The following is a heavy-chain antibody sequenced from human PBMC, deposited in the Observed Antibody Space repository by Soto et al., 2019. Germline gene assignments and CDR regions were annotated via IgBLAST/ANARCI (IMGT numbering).Heavy chain of an antibody. Sequence: EVQLLDSGGGLVQPGGSLRLSCAASGFTFSSFAMSWVRQAPGKGLEWVSLITISGSTTYYADSVKGRFTIPRDNDKTPLYMQMNSLRVENTAVYYCAKSANRYGEHDYWGKGTLVTVSS. CDR3: AKSANRYGEHDY. V-gene: IGHV3-23*01. CDR1: GFTFSSFA. D-gene: IGHD5-18*01. CDR2: ITISGSTT. J-gene: IGHJ4*02.